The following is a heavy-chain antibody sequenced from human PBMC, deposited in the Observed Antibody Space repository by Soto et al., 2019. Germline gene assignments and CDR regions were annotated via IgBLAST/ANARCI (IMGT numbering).Heavy chain of an antibody. V-gene: IGHV1-69*01. Sequence: QVQLVQSGAEVKKPGSSVKVSCKASGGTFSSYAISWVRQAPGQGLEWMGGIIPIFGTANYAQKFQGRVTITADESTSTAYMELSSRRSEDTAVYYCAREKVYYGSGSPRYYGMDVWGQGTTVAVSS. D-gene: IGHD3-10*01. CDR2: IIPIFGTA. CDR1: GGTFSSYA. J-gene: IGHJ6*02. CDR3: AREKVYYGSGSPRYYGMDV.